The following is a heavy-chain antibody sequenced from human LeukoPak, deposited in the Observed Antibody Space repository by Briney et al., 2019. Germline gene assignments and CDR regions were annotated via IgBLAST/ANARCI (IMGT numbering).Heavy chain of an antibody. V-gene: IGHV3-48*03. J-gene: IGHJ4*02. D-gene: IGHD5-12*01. CDR3: ARDPGSGYESCFDY. CDR2: ISSSGSTI. CDR1: GFTFSSYE. Sequence: GGSLRLSCAASGFTFSSYEMNWVRQAPGKGLEWVSYISSSGSTIYYTDSVKGRFTISRDNAKDSLYLQMNSLRAEDTAVYYCARDPGSGYESCFDYWGQGTLVTVSS.